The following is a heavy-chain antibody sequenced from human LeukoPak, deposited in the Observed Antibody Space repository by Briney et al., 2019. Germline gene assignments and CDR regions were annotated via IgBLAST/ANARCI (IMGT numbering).Heavy chain of an antibody. CDR3: ARAYYDSSGYYYVYFDY. V-gene: IGHV3-7*01. CDR1: GFTLSSYA. CDR2: IKLDGSEK. D-gene: IGHD3-22*01. Sequence: GGSLRLSCAASGFTLSSYAMNWVRQAPGKGLEWVANIKLDGSEKYYVDSVRGRFTISRDNAKNSLYLQMNSLRAEDTAVYYCARAYYDSSGYYYVYFDYWGQGTLVTVSS. J-gene: IGHJ4*02.